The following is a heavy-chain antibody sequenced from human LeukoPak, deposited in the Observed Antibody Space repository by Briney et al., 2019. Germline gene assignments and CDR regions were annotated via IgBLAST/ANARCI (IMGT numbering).Heavy chain of an antibody. D-gene: IGHD3-22*01. Sequence: SVKVSCKASGGTFSNHAVSWVRQAPGQGLEWMGGIIPIFGTANYAQKFQGRVTITADESTSTAYMELSSLRSEDTAVYYCARDKRDYDSSGYYPFWGHDAFDIWGQGTMVTVSS. CDR2: IIPIFGTA. CDR1: GGTFSNHA. J-gene: IGHJ3*02. V-gene: IGHV1-69*01. CDR3: ARDKRDYDSSGYYPFWGHDAFDI.